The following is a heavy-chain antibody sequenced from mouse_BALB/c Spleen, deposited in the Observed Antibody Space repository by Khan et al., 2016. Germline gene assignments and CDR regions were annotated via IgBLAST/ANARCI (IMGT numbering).Heavy chain of an antibody. CDR2: ISYSGST. Sequence: EVELVESGPGLVKPSQSLSLTCTVTGYSITSDYAWNWIRQFPGNKLEWMGYISYSGSTSYNPSLKSRISITRDTSKNQFFLQLNFVTTEDTATYYCARSMITTGFAYWGQGTLVTVSA. D-gene: IGHD2-4*01. V-gene: IGHV3-2*02. J-gene: IGHJ3*01. CDR1: GYSITSDYA. CDR3: ARSMITTGFAY.